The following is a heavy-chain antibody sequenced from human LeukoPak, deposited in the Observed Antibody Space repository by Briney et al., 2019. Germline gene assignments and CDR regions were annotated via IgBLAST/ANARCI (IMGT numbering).Heavy chain of an antibody. CDR2: IYTSGST. V-gene: IGHV4-61*02. CDR3: ARGRWELLRNWYFDL. Sequence: SQTLSLTCTVSGGSISSGSYYWSWIRQPAGKGLEWIGRIYTSGSTNYNPSLKSRVTISVDTPKNQFSLKLSSVTAADTAVYYCARGRWELLRNWYFDLWGRGTLVTVSS. D-gene: IGHD1-26*01. CDR1: GGSISSGSYY. J-gene: IGHJ2*01.